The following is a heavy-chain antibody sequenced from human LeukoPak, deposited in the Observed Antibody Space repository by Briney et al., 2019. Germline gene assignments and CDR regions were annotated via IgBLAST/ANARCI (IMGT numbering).Heavy chain of an antibody. CDR2: IYTSGST. V-gene: IGHV4-61*02. D-gene: IGHD1-26*01. CDR1: GGSISSGSYY. J-gene: IGHJ3*02. Sequence: SQTLSLTCTVSGGSISSGSYYWSWIRQPAGKGLEWIGRIYTSGSTNYNPSLKSRVTISVDTSKNQFSLKLSSVTAADTAVYYCARDKPSIVGARIQEDAFDIWGQGTMVTVSS. CDR3: ARDKPSIVGARIQEDAFDI.